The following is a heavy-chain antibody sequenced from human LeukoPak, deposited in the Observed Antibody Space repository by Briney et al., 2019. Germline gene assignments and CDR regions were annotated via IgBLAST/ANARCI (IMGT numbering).Heavy chain of an antibody. CDR1: GFTVSSNY. V-gene: IGHV3-53*01. CDR2: IYSGGST. Sequence: PGRSLRLSCAASGFTVSSNYMSWVRQAPGKGLEWVSVIYSGGSTYYADSVKGRFTISRDNSKNTLYLQMNSLRAEDTAVYYCARDFPPCGMDVWGQGTTVTVSS. CDR3: ARDFPPCGMDV. J-gene: IGHJ6*02.